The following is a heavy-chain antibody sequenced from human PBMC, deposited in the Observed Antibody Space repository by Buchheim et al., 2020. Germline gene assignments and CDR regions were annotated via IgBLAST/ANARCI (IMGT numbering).Heavy chain of an antibody. CDR3: ANVGPPPYFDY. Sequence: EVQLLDSGGGLVQPGGSLRLSCAASGFTFSNYAMSWVRQASGKGLEWVSAITASGDTPYYADSVKGRFTISRDNSKNTLYLQMNSLRAEDTTVYYCANVGPPPYFDYWGQGTL. D-gene: IGHD2-15*01. J-gene: IGHJ4*02. CDR1: GFTFSNYA. CDR2: ITASGDTP. V-gene: IGHV3-23*01.